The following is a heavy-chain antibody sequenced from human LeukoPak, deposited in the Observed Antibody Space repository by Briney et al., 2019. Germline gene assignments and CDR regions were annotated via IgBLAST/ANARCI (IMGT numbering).Heavy chain of an antibody. CDR1: GGSLSRSSYY. J-gene: IGHJ4*02. CDR3: ARPASSGWYPFDY. CDR2: IYYSGST. V-gene: IGHV4-39*01. Sequence: SETLSLTCTVSGGSLSRSSYYWGWIRQPPGKGLEWIGSIYYSGSTYYNPSLKSRVTISIDTSRNQFSLNLNSVTAADMAVYYCARPASSGWYPFDYWGQGTLVTVSS. D-gene: IGHD6-19*01.